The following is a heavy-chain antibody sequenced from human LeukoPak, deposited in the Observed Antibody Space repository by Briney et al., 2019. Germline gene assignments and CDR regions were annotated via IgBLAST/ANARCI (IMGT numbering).Heavy chain of an antibody. CDR3: ARSTLNYDFWSGYSDF. CDR2: ISAYNADT. Sequence: ASVKVSCKASGYTFTTFGNSWVRQAPGQGLEWMGWISAYNADTNYAQKLQGRVTMTTDTPTSTVYMELGSLRSDDTAVYYCARSTLNYDFWSGYSDFWGQGTLVTVSS. J-gene: IGHJ4*02. V-gene: IGHV1-18*01. D-gene: IGHD3-3*01. CDR1: GYTFTTFG.